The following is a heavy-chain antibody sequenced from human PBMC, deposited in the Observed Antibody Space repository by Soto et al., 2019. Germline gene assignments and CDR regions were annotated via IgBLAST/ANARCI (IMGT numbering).Heavy chain of an antibody. CDR1: GFTFSSYA. Sequence: EVQLLESGGGLVQPGGSLRLSCAASGFTFSSYAMSWVRQAPGKGLEWVSAISGSGGSTYYADSVKGRFTISRDNSKNRLYLQMNSLRAEDTAVYYCAKAPRGGVITDHWYFDLWGRGTLVTVSS. CDR2: ISGSGGST. J-gene: IGHJ2*01. CDR3: AKAPRGGVITDHWYFDL. V-gene: IGHV3-23*01. D-gene: IGHD3-22*01.